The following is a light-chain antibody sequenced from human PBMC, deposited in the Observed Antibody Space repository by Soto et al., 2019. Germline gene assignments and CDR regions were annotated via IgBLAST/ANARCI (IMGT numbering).Light chain of an antibody. J-gene: IGKJ4*01. CDR1: QTVRNNY. Sequence: EFVLTQSPGTLSLSPGERATLSYRASQTVRNNYLAWYQQKPGQAPRLLIYDASSRETGIPERFSGGGAGTEFTRTISRLEPEDVAVDYCQQFSSYPLTFGGGTKVDNK. CDR3: QQFSSYPLT. V-gene: IGKV3-20*01. CDR2: DAS.